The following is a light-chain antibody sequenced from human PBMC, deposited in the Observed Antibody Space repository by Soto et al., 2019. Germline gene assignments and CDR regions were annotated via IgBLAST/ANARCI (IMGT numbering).Light chain of an antibody. Sequence: QSALTQPASVSGSPGQSSTISCTGTSSDVGGYNYVSWYQQHPGKAPKLLIYDVSKWPSGVSNRFSGSKSGNTASLTISGLQAEDEADYYCNSYTSSSTRVFGGGTKLIVL. CDR2: DVS. CDR1: SSDVGGYNY. V-gene: IGLV2-14*01. CDR3: NSYTSSSTRV. J-gene: IGLJ2*01.